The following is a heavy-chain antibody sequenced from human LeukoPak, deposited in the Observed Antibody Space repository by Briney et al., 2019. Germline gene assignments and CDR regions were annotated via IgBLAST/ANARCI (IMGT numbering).Heavy chain of an antibody. V-gene: IGHV1-69*06. CDR3: ARPMPYYYDSSGYYTGPFDY. J-gene: IGHJ4*02. D-gene: IGHD3-22*01. CDR2: IIPIFGTA. CDR1: GGTFSSYA. Sequence: SVKVSCKASGGTFSSYAISWVRQAPGQGLEWMGGIIPIFGTANYAQKFQGRVTITADKSTSTAYMELSSLRSEDTAVYYCARPMPYYYDSSGYYTGPFDYWGQGTLVTVSS.